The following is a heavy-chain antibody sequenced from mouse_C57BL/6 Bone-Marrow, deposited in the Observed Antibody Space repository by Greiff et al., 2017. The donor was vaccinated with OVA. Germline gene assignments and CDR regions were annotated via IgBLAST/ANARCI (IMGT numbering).Heavy chain of an antibody. Sequence: VQLQQSGAELVRPGASVKLSCTASGFNIKDDYMHWVKQRPEQGLEWIGWIDPENGDTEYASKFQGKATITADPSSNTAYLQLSSLTSEDTAVYYCTSGGLPAWFAYWGQGTLVTVSA. V-gene: IGHV14-4*01. D-gene: IGHD2-4*01. CDR2: IDPENGDT. J-gene: IGHJ3*01. CDR3: TSGGLPAWFAY. CDR1: GFNIKDDY.